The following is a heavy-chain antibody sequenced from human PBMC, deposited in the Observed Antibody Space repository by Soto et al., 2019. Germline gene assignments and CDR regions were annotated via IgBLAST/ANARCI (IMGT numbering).Heavy chain of an antibody. CDR1: GFTVSSNY. V-gene: IGHV3-53*01. D-gene: IGHD3-22*01. CDR3: ARSIVVGAFDI. J-gene: IGHJ3*02. Sequence: PGGSLRLSCAASGFTVSSNYISWVRQAPGKGLEWVSVIYSGGSTYYADSVKGRFTISRDNSKNTLYLQMNSLRAEDTAVYYCARSIVVGAFDIWGQGTMVTVSS. CDR2: IYSGGST.